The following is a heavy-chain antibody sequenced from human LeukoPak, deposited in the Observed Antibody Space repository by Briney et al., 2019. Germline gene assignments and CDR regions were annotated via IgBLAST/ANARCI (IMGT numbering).Heavy chain of an antibody. Sequence: GGSLRLSCAASGFTFSDYWMHWIRQAPGKGLVWVSRVNRDGSSTSYADSVKGRFTISRDNAKNTLSLQMNSLRAEDTAVYYCARDRSISAAGDTYWGQGTLVTVSS. CDR2: VNRDGSST. D-gene: IGHD6-13*01. CDR3: ARDRSISAAGDTY. J-gene: IGHJ4*02. V-gene: IGHV3-74*01. CDR1: GFTFSDYW.